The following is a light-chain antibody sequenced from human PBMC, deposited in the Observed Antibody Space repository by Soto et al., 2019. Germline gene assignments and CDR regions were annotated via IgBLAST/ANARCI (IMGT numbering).Light chain of an antibody. J-gene: IGKJ4*01. CDR1: QSVASY. Sequence: EIVLTQSPATLSVSPGERATLSCRASQSVASYLAWYQQKPGEAPRLVIYEASTRATGIPARFSGSGSGTEFTLTISSLQSEDFAVYFCQQYNTWPPLTFGGGAKVEIK. CDR2: EAS. CDR3: QQYNTWPPLT. V-gene: IGKV3D-15*01.